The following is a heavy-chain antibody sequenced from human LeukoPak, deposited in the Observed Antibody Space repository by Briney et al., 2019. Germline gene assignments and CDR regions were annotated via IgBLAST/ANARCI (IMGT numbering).Heavy chain of an antibody. CDR1: GYTFTSNY. Sequence: ASVKVSCKASGYTFTSNYIHWVRKAPGQGLEWMGMIYPRDGSTSYAQKFQGRVTVTRDTSTSTVHMELSGLRSEDTAVYYCARDQEGFDYWGQGTLVTVSS. J-gene: IGHJ4*02. V-gene: IGHV1-46*01. CDR2: IYPRDGST. CDR3: ARDQEGFDY.